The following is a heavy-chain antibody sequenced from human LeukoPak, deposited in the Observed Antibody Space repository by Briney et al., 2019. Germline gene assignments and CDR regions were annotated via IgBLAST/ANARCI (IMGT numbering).Heavy chain of an antibody. V-gene: IGHV1-18*01. J-gene: IGHJ4*02. CDR1: GYTFTSYG. D-gene: IGHD3-3*01. CDR2: ISAYNGNT. CDR3: ARVPLQYYDFWSGYGYYFDY. Sequence: ASVKVSCKASGYTFTSYGISWVRQAPGQGLEWMGWISAYNGNTNYAQKLQGRVTMTTDTSTSTAYMELRSLRSDDTAVYYCARVPLQYYDFWSGYGYYFDYWGQGTRVTVSS.